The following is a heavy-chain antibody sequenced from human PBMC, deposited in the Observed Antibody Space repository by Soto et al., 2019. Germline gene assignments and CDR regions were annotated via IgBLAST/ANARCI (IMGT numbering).Heavy chain of an antibody. CDR3: ARDCYDILTGYPRCYYYGMDV. D-gene: IGHD3-9*01. Sequence: GGSLRLSCAASGFTVSSNYMSWVRQAPGKGLEWVSVIYSGGSTYYADSVKGRFTISRDNSKNTLYLQMNSLRAEDTAVYYCARDCYDILTGYPRCYYYGMDVWGQGTTVTVSS. CDR1: GFTVSSNY. CDR2: IYSGGST. V-gene: IGHV3-66*01. J-gene: IGHJ6*02.